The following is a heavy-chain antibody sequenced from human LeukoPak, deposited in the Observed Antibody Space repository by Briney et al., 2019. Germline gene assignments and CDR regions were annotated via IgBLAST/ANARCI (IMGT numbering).Heavy chain of an antibody. CDR3: ASVARTDQDYGDPYGPKDDAFDI. Sequence: GASVKVSCKASGGTFSSYAISWVRQAPGQGLEWMGRIIPILGIANYAQKFQGRVTITADKSTSTAYMELSSPRSEDTAVYYCASVARTDQDYGDPYGPKDDAFDIWGQGTMVTVSS. CDR1: GGTFSSYA. J-gene: IGHJ3*02. V-gene: IGHV1-69*04. CDR2: IIPILGIA. D-gene: IGHD4-17*01.